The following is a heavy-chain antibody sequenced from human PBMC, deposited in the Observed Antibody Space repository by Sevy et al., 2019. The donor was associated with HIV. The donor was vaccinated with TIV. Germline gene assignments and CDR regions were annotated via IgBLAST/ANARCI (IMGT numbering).Heavy chain of an antibody. CDR3: AGDRGYYDSSGYGY. CDR2: IYYSGST. CDR1: GGFITNFY. J-gene: IGHJ4*02. V-gene: IGHV4-59*01. D-gene: IGHD3-22*01. Sequence: ETLSLTCTISGGFITNFYWSWIRQPPGKGLEWIGNIYYSGSTNYNPSLRSRVTMSVDTSRNQFSLKLSSVTAADTAVYYCAGDRGYYDSSGYGYWGQGTLVTVSS.